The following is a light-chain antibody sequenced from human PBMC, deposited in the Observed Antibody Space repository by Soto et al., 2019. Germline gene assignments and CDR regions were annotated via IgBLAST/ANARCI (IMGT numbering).Light chain of an antibody. Sequence: DIVLTQSPGTLSLSPGERATLSCRASRSVNSSYLAWYQQKPGQAPRLLIYGTSSRATAIPDRFSGSGSGTDFTLTISRLAPEDFAVYYCQQYGRSPPMYTFGRGTKLDIK. CDR2: GTS. CDR1: RSVNSSY. J-gene: IGKJ2*01. CDR3: QQYGRSPPMYT. V-gene: IGKV3-20*01.